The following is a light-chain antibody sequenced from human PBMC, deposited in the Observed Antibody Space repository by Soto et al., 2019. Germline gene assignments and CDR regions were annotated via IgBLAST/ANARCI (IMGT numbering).Light chain of an antibody. V-gene: IGKV3-11*01. Sequence: EIVLTQSPATLSLSPGERATLSCRASQSINRYLAWYQQKPGQAPRLIIYYASNRAAGIPARFSGSGSGTDFTLTISSLEPEDFAVYYCQQRSNWHPITFGQGTRLEIK. J-gene: IGKJ5*01. CDR2: YAS. CDR1: QSINRY. CDR3: QQRSNWHPIT.